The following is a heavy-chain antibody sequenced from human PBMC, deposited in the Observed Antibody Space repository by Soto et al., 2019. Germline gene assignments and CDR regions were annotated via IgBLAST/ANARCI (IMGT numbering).Heavy chain of an antibody. Sequence: SVKVSCKASGGTFSSYAISWVRQAPGQGLEWMGGIIPIFGTANYAQKFQGRVTITADESTRTAYMELSSLRSEDTAVYYCAREGPREPSAFDIWGQATMVTVS. CDR3: AREGPREPSAFDI. J-gene: IGHJ3*02. CDR1: GGTFSSYA. D-gene: IGHD1-26*01. CDR2: IIPIFGTA. V-gene: IGHV1-69*13.